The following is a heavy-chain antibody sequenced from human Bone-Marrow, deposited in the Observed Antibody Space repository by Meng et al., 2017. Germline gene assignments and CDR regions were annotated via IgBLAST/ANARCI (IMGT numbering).Heavy chain of an antibody. V-gene: IGHV7-4-1*02. CDR1: RYTFTSYS. CDR3: ARLSWGVTGNDY. CDR2: INTNTGNP. Sequence: LVHSELELKLPGSSVKISCQASRYTFTSYSMNWVRQVPGQGLEWMGWINTNTGNPTYARGFAGRFVFSLDTSVSTAYLQISSLKAEDTAMYYCARLSWGVTGNDYWGQGTLVPSPQ. D-gene: IGHD6-19*01. J-gene: IGHJ4*02.